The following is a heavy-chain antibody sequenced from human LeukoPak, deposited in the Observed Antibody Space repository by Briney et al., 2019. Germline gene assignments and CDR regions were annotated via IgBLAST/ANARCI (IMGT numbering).Heavy chain of an antibody. CDR1: GFTFSSYA. D-gene: IGHD3-22*01. V-gene: IGHV3-23*01. J-gene: IGHJ4*02. CDR3: AKDGNQYYDSSGYYGPFDY. CDR2: ISGSGGST. Sequence: AGGSLRLSCAASGFTFSSYAMSWVRQAPGKGLEWVSAISGSGGSTYYADSVKGRFTISRDNSKNTLYLQMNSLRAEDTAVYYCAKDGNQYYDSSGYYGPFDYWGQGALVTVSS.